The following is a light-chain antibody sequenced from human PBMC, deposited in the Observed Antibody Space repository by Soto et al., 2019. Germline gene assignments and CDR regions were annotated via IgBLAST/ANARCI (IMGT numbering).Light chain of an antibody. CDR1: QGLSSW. CDR2: AAS. CDR3: QQYNSYPIT. Sequence: DIQMTQSPSSLSGSVGDRVTITCRASQGLSSWLAWYQQKPEEAPKSLIYAASRLESGVPSRFSGSGSGTDFALTISSLQPEDFATYYCQQYNSYPITFGQGTRLEIK. V-gene: IGKV1D-16*01. J-gene: IGKJ5*01.